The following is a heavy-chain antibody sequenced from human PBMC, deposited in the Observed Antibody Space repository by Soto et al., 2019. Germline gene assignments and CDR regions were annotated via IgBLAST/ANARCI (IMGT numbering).Heavy chain of an antibody. Sequence: PSETLSLTCTVSGGSISSSSYYWGWIRQPPGKGLEWIGSIYYSGSTYYNPSLKSRVTISVDTSKNQFSLKLSSVTAADTAVYYCATRYCSSTSCYTSLRAYWYFDLWGRGTLVTVSS. J-gene: IGHJ2*01. CDR1: GGSISSSSYY. V-gene: IGHV4-39*01. D-gene: IGHD2-2*02. CDR3: ATRYCSSTSCYTSLRAYWYFDL. CDR2: IYYSGST.